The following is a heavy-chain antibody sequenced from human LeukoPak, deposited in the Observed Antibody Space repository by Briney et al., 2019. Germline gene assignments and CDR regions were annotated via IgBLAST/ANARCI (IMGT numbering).Heavy chain of an antibody. CDR3: ARGRGIQLWLVPTDY. CDR2: IKQDGSNK. Sequence: GGSLRLSCEGSGFTFRTYWMTWVRQAPGKGLEWVANIKQDGSNKYYADSVKGRFTISRDNSKNTLYLQMNSLGAEDTAVYYCARGRGIQLWLVPTDYWGQGTLVTVSS. J-gene: IGHJ4*02. V-gene: IGHV3-7*01. D-gene: IGHD5-18*01. CDR1: GFTFRTYW.